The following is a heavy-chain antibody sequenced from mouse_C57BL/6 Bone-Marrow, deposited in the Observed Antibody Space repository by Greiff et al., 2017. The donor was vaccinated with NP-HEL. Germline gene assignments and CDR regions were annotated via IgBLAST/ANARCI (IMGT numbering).Heavy chain of an antibody. Sequence: QVQLQQPGAELVMPGASVKLSCKASGYTFTSYWMHWVKQRPGQGLEWIGEIDPSDSYTNYNQKFKGKSTLTVDKSSSTAYMQLSSLTSEDSAVYYCARDKNYYDSSYSFYYFDYWGQGTTLTVSS. V-gene: IGHV1-69*01. D-gene: IGHD1-1*01. CDR2: IDPSDSYT. J-gene: IGHJ2*01. CDR3: ARDKNYYDSSYSFYYFDY. CDR1: GYTFTSYW.